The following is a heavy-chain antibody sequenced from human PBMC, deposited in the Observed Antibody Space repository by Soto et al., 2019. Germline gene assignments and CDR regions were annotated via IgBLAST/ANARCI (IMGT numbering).Heavy chain of an antibody. CDR3: ARGYSSSPHV. D-gene: IGHD6-6*01. J-gene: IGHJ6*04. V-gene: IGHV3-48*01. Sequence: GGSLRLSCAASGFTFSSYSMNWVRQAPGKGLEWVSYISSSSSTIYYADSVKGRFTISRDNAKNSLSLQMNSLRAEDTAVYYCARGYSSSPHVWGKGTTVTVSS. CDR1: GFTFSSYS. CDR2: ISSSSSTI.